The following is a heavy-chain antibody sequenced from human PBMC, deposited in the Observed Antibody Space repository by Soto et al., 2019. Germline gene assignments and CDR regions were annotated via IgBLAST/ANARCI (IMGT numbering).Heavy chain of an antibody. V-gene: IGHV1-3*01. J-gene: IGHJ4*02. D-gene: IGHD1-26*01. CDR3: ARDPHRLGSFDY. CDR1: GYTFTSYA. CDR2: INAGNGNT. Sequence: GASVKVSCKASGYTFTSYAMHWVRQAPGQRLEWMGWINAGNGNTKYSQKFQGRVTITRDTSASTAYMELSSLRSEDTAVYYCARDPHRLGSFDYWGQGTLVTVSS.